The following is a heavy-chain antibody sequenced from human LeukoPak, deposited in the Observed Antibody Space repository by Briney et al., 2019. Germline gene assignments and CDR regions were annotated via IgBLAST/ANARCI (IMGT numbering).Heavy chain of an antibody. CDR3: ARTYGDYYFFDY. J-gene: IGHJ4*02. CDR2: IIPILGIA. D-gene: IGHD4-17*01. Sequence: SVKDSCKASGGTFSSYAISWVRQAPGQGLEWMGRIIPILGIANYAQKFQGRVTITADKSTSTAYMELSSLRSEDTAVYYCARTYGDYYFFDYWGQGTLVTVSS. V-gene: IGHV1-69*04. CDR1: GGTFSSYA.